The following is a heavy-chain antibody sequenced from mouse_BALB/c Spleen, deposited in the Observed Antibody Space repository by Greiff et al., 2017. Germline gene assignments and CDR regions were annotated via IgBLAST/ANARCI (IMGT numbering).Heavy chain of an antibody. V-gene: IGHV1-14*01. Sequence: EVKLVESGPELVKPGASVKMSCKASGYTFTSYVMHWVKQKPGQGLEWIGYINPYNDGTKYNEKFKGKATLTSDKSSSTAYMELSSLTSEDSAVYYCARDDYYGSSYDPYYAMDYWGQGTSVTVSS. CDR1: GYTFTSYV. CDR2: INPYNDGT. D-gene: IGHD1-1*01. J-gene: IGHJ4*01. CDR3: ARDDYYGSSYDPYYAMDY.